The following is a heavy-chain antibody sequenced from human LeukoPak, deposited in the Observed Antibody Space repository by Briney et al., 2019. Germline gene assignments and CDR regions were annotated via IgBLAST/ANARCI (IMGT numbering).Heavy chain of an antibody. CDR3: ARIEWNALDI. Sequence: PGGSLRLSCAVSGFTFSTYWMSWVRQAPGKGLEWVANIKGDGSETYYVDSVKGRFTISRDNAKNSLYLHMNSLRAEDTAVYYCARIEWNALDIWGQGTMVTVSS. J-gene: IGHJ3*02. D-gene: IGHD1-1*01. CDR2: IKGDGSET. CDR1: GFTFSTYW. V-gene: IGHV3-7*01.